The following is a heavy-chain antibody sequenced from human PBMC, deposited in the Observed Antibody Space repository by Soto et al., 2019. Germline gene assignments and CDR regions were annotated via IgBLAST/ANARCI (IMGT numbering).Heavy chain of an antibody. V-gene: IGHV3-23*01. J-gene: IGHJ4*02. Sequence: DVQLLESGGGLVQPGGSLRLSCAASGFTFNNYAMTWIRQAPGKGLEWVATVSDSGETSLSADSVKGRFTISRDNSRNTVFLQMDSLRAEDTAVYYCAKDRQYPRDYFHYWGQGTLVTVSS. D-gene: IGHD4-4*01. CDR1: GFTFNNYA. CDR3: AKDRQYPRDYFHY. CDR2: VSDSGETS.